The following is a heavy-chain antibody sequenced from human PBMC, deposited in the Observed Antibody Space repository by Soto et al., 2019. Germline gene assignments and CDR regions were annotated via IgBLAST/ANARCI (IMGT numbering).Heavy chain of an antibody. CDR3: VHRSPFYFNF. J-gene: IGHJ2*01. Sequence: QITLKESGPPLLNPTQTLTLTCSFSGFSLSTPGTAVAWIRQPPGQALEWLALIYGDDDKRYSPSLKNRLNITKDTSKHQVVLTMTNIDPVDTATYSCVHRSPFYFNFWGRGALVTVSS. V-gene: IGHV2-5*02. CDR2: IYGDDDK. CDR1: GFSLSTPGTA.